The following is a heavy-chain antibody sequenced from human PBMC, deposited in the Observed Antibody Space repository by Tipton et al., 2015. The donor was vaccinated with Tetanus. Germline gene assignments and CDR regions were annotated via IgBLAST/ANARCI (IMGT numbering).Heavy chain of an antibody. Sequence: GLVKPSGTLSLTCTVSGVSIADNTNYWGWVRQPPGKGLEWIGSVYFSGDTYSDPSLKSRVTISVDTSRNQCSLRLSSVTAADTAVYYCARHNSGYFTFFDYWSQGTLVTVSS. J-gene: IGHJ4*02. D-gene: IGHD3-3*01. V-gene: IGHV4-39*01. CDR2: VYFSGDT. CDR1: GVSIADNTNY. CDR3: ARHNSGYFTFFDY.